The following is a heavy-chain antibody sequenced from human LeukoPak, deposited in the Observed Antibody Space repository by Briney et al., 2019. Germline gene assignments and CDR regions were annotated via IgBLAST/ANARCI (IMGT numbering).Heavy chain of an antibody. CDR3: AKGDNYGSGTYYFDH. CDR2: ISWNSGSI. D-gene: IGHD3-10*01. Sequence: GRSLRLSCAAPGFTFDDYAMHWVRQAPGKGLEWVSGISWNSGSIDYADSVKGRFSISRDNAKNSLYLQMNSLRAEDMALYYCAKGDNYGSGTYYFDHWGQGTLVTVSS. CDR1: GFTFDDYA. J-gene: IGHJ4*02. V-gene: IGHV3-9*03.